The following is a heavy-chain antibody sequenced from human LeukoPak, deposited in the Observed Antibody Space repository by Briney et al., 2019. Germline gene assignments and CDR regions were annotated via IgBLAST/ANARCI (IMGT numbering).Heavy chain of an antibody. CDR2: ISSSSSYI. J-gene: IGHJ4*02. V-gene: IGHV3-21*01. CDR1: GFTFSSYS. Sequence: GGSLRLSCAASGFTFSSYSMNWVRQAPGKRLEWVSSISSSSSYIYYADSVKGRFTISRDNAKNSLYLQMNSLRAEDTAVYYCARDIKGSRRVFDYWGQGTLVTVSS. CDR3: ARDIKGSRRVFDY. D-gene: IGHD1-26*01.